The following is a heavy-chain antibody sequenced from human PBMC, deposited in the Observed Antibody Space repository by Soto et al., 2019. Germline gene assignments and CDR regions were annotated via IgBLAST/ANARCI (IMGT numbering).Heavy chain of an antibody. Sequence: PGGSLRLSCAASGFTFSSYGMHWVRQAPGKGLEWVAVIWYDGSNKYYADSVKGRFTISRDNSKNTLYLQMNSLRAEDTAVYYCARGLVITGGFDYWGQGTRVTVSS. V-gene: IGHV3-33*01. J-gene: IGHJ4*02. D-gene: IGHD1-20*01. CDR3: ARGLVITGGFDY. CDR1: GFTFSSYG. CDR2: IWYDGSNK.